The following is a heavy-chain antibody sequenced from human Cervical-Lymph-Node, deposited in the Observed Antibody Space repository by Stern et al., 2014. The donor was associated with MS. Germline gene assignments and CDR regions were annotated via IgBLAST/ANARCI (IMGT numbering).Heavy chain of an antibody. CDR2: IIPMFGKA. CDR3: ARGPDHSGGYYYAY. J-gene: IGHJ4*02. V-gene: IGHV1-69*12. D-gene: IGHD3-22*01. CDR1: GGTFNSYA. Sequence: QVQLVQPGAEVKKPGSSVKVSCKASGGTFNSYAISWVRQAPGQGLEWMGGIIPMFGKANYAQKFQGRVTITADESTSTANMEVGSLRSEDTAVYYCARGPDHSGGYYYAYWGQGTLVTVSS.